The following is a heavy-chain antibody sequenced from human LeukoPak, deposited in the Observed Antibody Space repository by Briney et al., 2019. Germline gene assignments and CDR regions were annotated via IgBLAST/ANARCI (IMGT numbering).Heavy chain of an antibody. J-gene: IGHJ6*03. D-gene: IGHD6-6*01. CDR1: GGSISSYY. CDR3: ARAPSSIAAPLYYYYMDV. V-gene: IGHV4-59*01. Sequence: SETLSLTCAVSGGSISSYYWSWIRQPPGKGLEWIGYIYYSGSTNYNPSLKSRVTISVDTSKNQFSLKLSSVTAADTAVYYCARAPSSIAAPLYYYYMDVWGKGTTVTVSS. CDR2: IYYSGST.